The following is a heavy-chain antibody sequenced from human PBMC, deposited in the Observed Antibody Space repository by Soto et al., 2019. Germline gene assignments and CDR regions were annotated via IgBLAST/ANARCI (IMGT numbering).Heavy chain of an antibody. CDR3: ARDFTDIVVVPAAIPSWYCDL. J-gene: IGHJ2*01. D-gene: IGHD2-2*02. Sequence: VSVKVSCKASGYTFTSYGISWVRQAPGQGLEWMGWISAYNGNTNYAQKLQGRVTMTTDTSTSTAYMELRSLRSDDTAVYYCARDFTDIVVVPAAIPSWYCDLWGRGTLVTVSS. CDR1: GYTFTSYG. CDR2: ISAYNGNT. V-gene: IGHV1-18*01.